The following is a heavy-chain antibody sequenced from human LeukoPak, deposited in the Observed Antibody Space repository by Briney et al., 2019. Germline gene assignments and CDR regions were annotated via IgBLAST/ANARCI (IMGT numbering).Heavy chain of an antibody. V-gene: IGHV1-69*05. Sequence: WASVKVSCKSSGGTFSSYAISWVRQAPGQGLEWMGGIIPIFGTANYAQKFQGRVTITTDESTSTAYMELSSLRSEDTAVYYCAREGFTTPYDYWGQGTLVTVSS. CDR3: AREGFTTPYDY. D-gene: IGHD3-3*01. CDR1: GGTFSSYA. CDR2: IIPIFGTA. J-gene: IGHJ4*02.